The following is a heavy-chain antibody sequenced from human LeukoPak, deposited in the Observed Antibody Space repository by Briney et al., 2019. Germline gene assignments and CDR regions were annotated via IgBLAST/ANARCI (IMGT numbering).Heavy chain of an antibody. J-gene: IGHJ3*02. CDR1: GFTFSSDA. V-gene: IGHV3-30*18. D-gene: IGHD4-23*01. Sequence: PGGSLRLSCVASGFTFSSDAMHWVRQAPGKGLEWVAVISYDGSNKYYADSVKGRFTISRDNSKNTLYLQMNSLRAEDTAVYYCAKILMTTVATRDAFDIWGQGTMVTVSS. CDR2: ISYDGSNK. CDR3: AKILMTTVATRDAFDI.